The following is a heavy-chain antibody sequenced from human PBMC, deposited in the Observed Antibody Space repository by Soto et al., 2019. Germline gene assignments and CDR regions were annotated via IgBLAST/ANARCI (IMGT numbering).Heavy chain of an antibody. CDR3: AKVGWGGDS. V-gene: IGHV4-61*01. J-gene: IGHJ4*02. CDR2: KPYTGSP. D-gene: IGHD7-27*01. CDR1: CNSVSRGSYH. Sequence: KTSETLSLTCSVSCNSVSRGSYHWSWIRQPPGKGLEWIGFKPYTGSPDYNPSLKSRVVISIDRSKNQFSLKLSSVTATDTAVYFCAKVGWGGDSWGQGTLVTVSS.